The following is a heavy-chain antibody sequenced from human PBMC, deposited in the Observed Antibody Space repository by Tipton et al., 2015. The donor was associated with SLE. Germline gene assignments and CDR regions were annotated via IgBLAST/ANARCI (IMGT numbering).Heavy chain of an antibody. Sequence: QVQLVQSGAEVKKPGASVKVSCKASGYTFTSYGISWVRQAPGQGLEWMGWISAYNGNTNYAQKLQGRVAMTTDTSTSTAYMELRSLISDDTAVYYCARDLRYCTGGVCYTDDNWFDPWGQGTLVTVSS. CDR2: ISAYNGNT. CDR1: GYTFTSYG. V-gene: IGHV1-18*01. J-gene: IGHJ5*02. CDR3: ARDLRYCTGGVCYTDDNWFDP. D-gene: IGHD2-8*02.